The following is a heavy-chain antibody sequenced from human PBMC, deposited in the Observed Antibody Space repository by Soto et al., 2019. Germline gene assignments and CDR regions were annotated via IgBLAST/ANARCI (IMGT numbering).Heavy chain of an antibody. CDR2: ISGRSGTT. V-gene: IGHV3-23*01. CDR3: AKCFVETGSKSGWPWSFHY. J-gene: IGHJ4*02. D-gene: IGHD6-25*01. CDR1: GFTFSNYA. Sequence: EVQLLESGGGLVQPGRSLRLSCAASGFTFSNYAMSWVRQAPGQGRDWVSAISGRSGTTYYADSVKGRFTISRDNSKNTLFLQMNSLRAEDAAVYYCAKCFVETGSKSGWPWSFHYWGQGTLVTVSS.